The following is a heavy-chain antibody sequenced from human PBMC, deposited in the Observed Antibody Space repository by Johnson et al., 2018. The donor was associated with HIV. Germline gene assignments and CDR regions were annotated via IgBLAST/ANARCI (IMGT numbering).Heavy chain of an antibody. CDR3: ASVDTAMVDTFDI. D-gene: IGHD5-18*01. CDR2: ISSNGGST. CDR1: GFTFSDYY. J-gene: IGHJ3*02. Sequence: VQLVESGGGLVKPGGSLRLSCAASGFTFSDYYMSWVRQTPGKGLEYVSAISSNGGSTYYANSVKGRFTISRDNSKNTLYLQMNSLRIEDTAVYYCASVDTAMVDTFDIWGQGTMVTVSS. V-gene: IGHV3-64*01.